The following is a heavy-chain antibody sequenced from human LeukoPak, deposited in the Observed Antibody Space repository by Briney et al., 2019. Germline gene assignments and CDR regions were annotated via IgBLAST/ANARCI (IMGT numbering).Heavy chain of an antibody. CDR1: GFTFSSYS. V-gene: IGHV3-21*01. J-gene: IGHJ3*02. CDR2: ISSSSSYI. CDR3: ARDEGEDGSGSYRRSRAHDAFDI. Sequence: KSGGSLRLSCAASGFTFSSYSMNWVRQAPGKGLEWVSSISSSSSYIYYADSVKGRFTISRDNAKNSLYLQMNSLRAEDTAVYYCARDEGEDGSGSYRRSRAHDAFDIWGQGTMVTVSS. D-gene: IGHD3-10*01.